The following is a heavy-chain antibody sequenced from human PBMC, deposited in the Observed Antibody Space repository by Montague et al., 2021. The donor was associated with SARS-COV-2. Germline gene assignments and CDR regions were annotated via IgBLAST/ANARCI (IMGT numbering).Heavy chain of an antibody. CDR2: XDPSDSNA. J-gene: IGHJ4*02. CDR3: ATPDY. CDR1: GYSFTTYW. V-gene: IGHV5-10-1*01. Sequence: QSGAEVKKPGESLRISCKGSGYSFTTYWINWVRQMPGKGLEWMRXXDPSDSNAYYSPSFQGHVTISVDKSISTAYLQWSSLKASDTAMFYCATPDYWGQGTLVTVSS.